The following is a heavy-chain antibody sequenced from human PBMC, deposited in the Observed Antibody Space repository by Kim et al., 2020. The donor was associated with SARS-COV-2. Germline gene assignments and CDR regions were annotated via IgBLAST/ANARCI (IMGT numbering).Heavy chain of an antibody. D-gene: IGHD6-6*01. CDR3: ARDARYSSSSPFDY. V-gene: IGHV1-18*01. CDR1: GYTFTSYG. J-gene: IGHJ4*02. Sequence: ASVKVSCKASGYTFTSYGISWVRQAPGQGLEWMGWISAYNGNTNYAQKLQGRVTMTTDTSTSTAYMELRSLRSDDTAVYYCARDARYSSSSPFDYWGQGTLVTVSS. CDR2: ISAYNGNT.